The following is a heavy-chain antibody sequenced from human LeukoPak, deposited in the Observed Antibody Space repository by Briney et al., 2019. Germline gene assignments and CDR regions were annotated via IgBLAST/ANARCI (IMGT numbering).Heavy chain of an antibody. J-gene: IGHJ3*02. D-gene: IGHD3-3*01. Sequence: PGGSLRLSCTASGLTFGDYAMSWVRQAPGKGLEWVGFIRSKAYGGTTEYAASVKGRFTISRDDSKSIAYLQMNSLKTEDTAVYYCTRGAGVIWGQGTMVTVSS. CDR2: IRSKAYGGTT. V-gene: IGHV3-49*04. CDR1: GLTFGDYA. CDR3: TRGAGVI.